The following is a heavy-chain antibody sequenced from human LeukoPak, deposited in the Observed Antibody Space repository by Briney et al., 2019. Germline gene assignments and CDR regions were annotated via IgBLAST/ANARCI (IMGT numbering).Heavy chain of an antibody. D-gene: IGHD2-8*01. CDR3: AKDRCSNGIGCYYYYMDL. Sequence: PGGSLRLSCAASAFIFSSYGMHWVRQAPGKGLEWVAYIQYDGSNKQYADSVKGRFSISRDSSKNVLYLQMNSLRAEGTAVYYCAKDRCSNGIGCYYYYMDLWGKGTTVTISS. J-gene: IGHJ6*03. CDR1: AFIFSSYG. V-gene: IGHV3-30*02. CDR2: IQYDGSNK.